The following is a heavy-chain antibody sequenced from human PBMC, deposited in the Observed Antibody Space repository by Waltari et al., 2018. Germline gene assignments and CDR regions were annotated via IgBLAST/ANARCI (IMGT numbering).Heavy chain of an antibody. CDR3: AKGGRYCSSTSCYPLDY. Sequence: EVQLVESGGVVVQPGGSLRLSCAASGFTFDDYAMNWVRQAPGKGLEWVSLISWDGGSTYYADSVKGRFTISRDNSKNSLYPQMNSLRAEDTALYYCAKGGRYCSSTSCYPLDYWGQGTLVTVSS. V-gene: IGHV3-43D*03. CDR1: GFTFDDYA. CDR2: ISWDGGST. D-gene: IGHD2-2*01. J-gene: IGHJ4*02.